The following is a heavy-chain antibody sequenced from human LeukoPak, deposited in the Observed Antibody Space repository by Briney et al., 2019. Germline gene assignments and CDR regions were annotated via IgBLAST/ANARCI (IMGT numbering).Heavy chain of an antibody. CDR3: ARQEAAAGDS. J-gene: IGHJ4*02. Sequence: GESLKISCKGSGYSFTSYWIGWVRQMPGKGLEWMGIIYPGDSDTRYSPSFQGQVTLSVDKSISTAYLQWSSLTAADSGMYYCARQEAAAGDSWGQGTLVTVSS. D-gene: IGHD6-13*01. V-gene: IGHV5-51*01. CDR1: GYSFTSYW. CDR2: IYPGDSDT.